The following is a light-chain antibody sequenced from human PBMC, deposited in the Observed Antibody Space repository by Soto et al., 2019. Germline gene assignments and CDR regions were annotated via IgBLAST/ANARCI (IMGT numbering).Light chain of an antibody. CDR3: CSYAGSYTFV. CDR2: DVN. Sequence: QSALTQPRSVSGSPGQSVTISCTGTSSDVGGYNYVSWYQQYPGKAPKLMIYDVNKRPSGVPDRFSGSKSGNTASLTISGLQAEDEADYYCCSYAGSYTFVFGTGSGLTVL. CDR1: SSDVGGYNY. V-gene: IGLV2-11*01. J-gene: IGLJ1*01.